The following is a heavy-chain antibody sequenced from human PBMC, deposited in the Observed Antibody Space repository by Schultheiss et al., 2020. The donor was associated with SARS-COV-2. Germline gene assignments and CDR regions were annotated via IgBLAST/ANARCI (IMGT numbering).Heavy chain of an antibody. CDR3: ARESSRHGDSDY. D-gene: IGHD4-17*01. Sequence: GGSLRLSCAASGFTFSSYEMNWVRQAPGKGLEWVSYISSSGSTIYYADSVKGRFTISRDNAKNSLYLQMNSLRDEDTAVYYCARESSRHGDSDYWGQGTLVTVPQ. J-gene: IGHJ4*02. CDR1: GFTFSSYE. V-gene: IGHV3-48*03. CDR2: ISSSGSTI.